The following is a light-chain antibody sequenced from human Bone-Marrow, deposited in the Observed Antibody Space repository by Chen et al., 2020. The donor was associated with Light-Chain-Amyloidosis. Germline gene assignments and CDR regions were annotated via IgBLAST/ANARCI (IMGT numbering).Light chain of an antibody. CDR2: HAA. J-gene: IGKJ1*01. CDR3: QQSLATPRT. V-gene: IGKV1-39*01. CDR1: QFIGAF. Sequence: DIQMTQSPSSLSASVRDRVTISCRASQFIGAFLNWYQHKPGEAPKILIYHAANLESGVPSRFSGSGAGTDFTLTITDLQPGDFAIYFCQQSLATPRTFGQGTKVELK.